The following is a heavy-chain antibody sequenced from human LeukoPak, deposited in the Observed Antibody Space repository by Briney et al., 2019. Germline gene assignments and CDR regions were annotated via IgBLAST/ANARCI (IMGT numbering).Heavy chain of an antibody. J-gene: IGHJ3*02. CDR2: ISAYNGNT. V-gene: IGHV1-18*01. CDR1: GYTFTSYG. Sequence: GASVKVSCKASGYTFTSYGISWVRQAPGQGLEWMGWISAYNGNTNYAQKLQGRVTMTTATSTSTAYMELRSLRSDDTAVYYCAGAYYYDSSGYFGAFDIWGQGTMVTVSS. CDR3: AGAYYYDSSGYFGAFDI. D-gene: IGHD3-22*01.